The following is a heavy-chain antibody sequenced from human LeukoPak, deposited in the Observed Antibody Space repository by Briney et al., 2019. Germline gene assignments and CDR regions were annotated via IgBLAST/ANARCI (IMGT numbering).Heavy chain of an antibody. CDR3: ARVVAAAATEDYYYYMDV. CDR1: GGPISSYY. J-gene: IGHJ6*03. V-gene: IGHV4-59*01. D-gene: IGHD6-13*01. CDR2: IYYSGST. Sequence: SETLSLTCTVSGGPISSYYWSWIRQPPGKGLEWIGYIYYSGSTNYNPSLKSRVTISVDTSKNQFSLKLSSVTAADTAVYYCARVVAAAATEDYYYYMDVWGKGTTVTVSS.